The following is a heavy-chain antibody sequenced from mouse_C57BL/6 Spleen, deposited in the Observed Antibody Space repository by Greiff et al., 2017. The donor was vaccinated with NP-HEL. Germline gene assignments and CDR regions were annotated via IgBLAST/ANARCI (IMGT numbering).Heavy chain of an antibody. CDR2: INPNNGGT. J-gene: IGHJ4*01. Sequence: EVQLQQSGPELVKPGASVKISCKASGYTFTDYYMNWVKQSHGKSLEWIGDINPNNGGTSYNQKFKGKATLTVDKSSSTAYMELRSLTSEDSAVYYCAGNYYYAMDYWGQGTSVTVSS. CDR1: GYTFTDYY. CDR3: AGNYYYAMDY. V-gene: IGHV1-26*01.